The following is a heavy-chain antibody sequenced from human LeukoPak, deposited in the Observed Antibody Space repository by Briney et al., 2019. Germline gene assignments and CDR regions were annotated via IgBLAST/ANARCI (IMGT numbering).Heavy chain of an antibody. V-gene: IGHV4-59*08. CDR2: IYFSGST. CDR3: ARVLIITNWFDP. D-gene: IGHD2/OR15-2a*01. J-gene: IGHJ5*02. CDR1: GGSISSYY. Sequence: SETLSLTCTVSGGSISSYYWSWIRQPPGKGLEWIGYIYFSGSTNYNPSLKSRVTISVDTSKNQFSLKLSSVTAADTAVYYCARVLIITNWFDPWGQGTLVTVSS.